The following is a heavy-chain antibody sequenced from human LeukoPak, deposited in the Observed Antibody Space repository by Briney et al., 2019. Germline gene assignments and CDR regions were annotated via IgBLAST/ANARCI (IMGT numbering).Heavy chain of an antibody. D-gene: IGHD3-9*01. CDR3: ARWDDKRPL. CDR1: GYSISSGYY. V-gene: IGHV4-38-2*01. Sequence: SETLSLTCAVSGYSISSGYYWGWIRQPPGKGLEYIGNIYYSGSTNYNPSLKSRVTISVDTSKNQFSLKLSSVTAADTAVYYCARWDDKRPLWGQGTLVTVSS. J-gene: IGHJ4*02. CDR2: IYYSGST.